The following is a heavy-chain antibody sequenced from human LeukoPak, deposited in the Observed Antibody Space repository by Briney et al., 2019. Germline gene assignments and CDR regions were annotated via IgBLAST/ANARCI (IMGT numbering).Heavy chain of an antibody. CDR3: ARDGEYSDDAFDI. J-gene: IGHJ3*02. CDR1: GASIRSYS. V-gene: IGHV4-4*07. CDR2: IHTSAST. D-gene: IGHD4-17*01. Sequence: PSETLSLTXSVSGASIRSYSWSWLRQPAGKGLEWIGRIHTSASTEYNPSLKSRVTMSVDTSKNQFSLKLNSVTAADTAVYFCARDGEYSDDAFDIWGQGTLVTVSS.